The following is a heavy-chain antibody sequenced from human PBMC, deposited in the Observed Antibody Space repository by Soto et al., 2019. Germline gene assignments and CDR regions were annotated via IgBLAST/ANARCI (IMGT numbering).Heavy chain of an antibody. CDR1: GYTFTSYA. J-gene: IGHJ5*02. CDR3: ARDRAVVVPAANWFDP. V-gene: IGHV1-3*01. D-gene: IGHD2-2*01. Sequence: QVQLVQSGAEVKKPGASVKVSCKASGYTFTSYAMHWVRQAPGQRLEWMGWINAGNGNTKYSQKFQGRVTITRDTSASTAYMELSSLRSEDTAVYYCARDRAVVVPAANWFDPWGQGTLVTVSS. CDR2: INAGNGNT.